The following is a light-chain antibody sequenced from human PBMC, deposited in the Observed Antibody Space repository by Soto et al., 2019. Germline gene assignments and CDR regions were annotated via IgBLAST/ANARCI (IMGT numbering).Light chain of an antibody. Sequence: DIPLTQSPSFLSASVGDRVTIPCRASQGIRTFLAWYQQKPGKAPKLLIYAASTLQSGVPSRFSGSGSGTEFTLTISNLQPEDFATYYCQQINTYPWTFGQGTRVDIK. J-gene: IGKJ1*01. CDR1: QGIRTF. V-gene: IGKV1-9*01. CDR3: QQINTYPWT. CDR2: AAS.